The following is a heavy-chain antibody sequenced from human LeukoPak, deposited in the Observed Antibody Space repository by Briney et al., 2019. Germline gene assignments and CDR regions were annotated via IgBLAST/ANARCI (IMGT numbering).Heavy chain of an antibody. D-gene: IGHD3-9*01. J-gene: IGHJ4*02. Sequence: GGSLRLSCAASGFTFSSYAMHWVRQAPGKGLEWVAVISYDGSNKYYADSVKGRFTISRDNSKNTLYLQMNSLRAEDTAVYYCAKPVDILTGYHSPFDYWGQGTLVTVSS. CDR2: ISYDGSNK. CDR3: AKPVDILTGYHSPFDY. V-gene: IGHV3-30-3*02. CDR1: GFTFSSYA.